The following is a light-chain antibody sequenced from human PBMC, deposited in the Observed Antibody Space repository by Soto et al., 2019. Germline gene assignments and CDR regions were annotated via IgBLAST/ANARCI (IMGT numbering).Light chain of an antibody. CDR1: SFNIGADYD. CDR2: GNS. J-gene: IGLJ1*01. Sequence: QSVLTQPPSVSGAPGQRVTISCTGSSFNIGADYDVHWYQQLPGTAPKLLIYGNSNRPSGVPDRFSGSKSGTSASLAITGLQAEDEADYYCQSYDSSLSGYVFGTGTKVTVL. CDR3: QSYDSSLSGYV. V-gene: IGLV1-40*01.